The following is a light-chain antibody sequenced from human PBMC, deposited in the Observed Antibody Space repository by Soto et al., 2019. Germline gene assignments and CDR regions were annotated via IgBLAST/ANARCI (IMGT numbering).Light chain of an antibody. Sequence: EIVLTQSPGTLSLSPGERATLSCRASQSVSSTFLAWYQQKPGQAPGLLLFGASNRASGIPDRFAGSGSGTDFTLTTSRLEPEDFAVYYCQQYGSSTPTFGGGTKVDIX. CDR2: GAS. V-gene: IGKV3-20*01. CDR1: QSVSSTF. J-gene: IGKJ4*01. CDR3: QQYGSSTPT.